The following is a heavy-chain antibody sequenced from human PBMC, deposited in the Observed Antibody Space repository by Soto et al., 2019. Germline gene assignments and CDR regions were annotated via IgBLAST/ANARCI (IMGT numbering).Heavy chain of an antibody. V-gene: IGHV1-3*01. CDR1: GYTFSAYT. CDR3: ARDTETLGPRANDALDI. Sequence: QAQLVQSGPEMKKPGASVKISCKATGYTFSAYTMNWVRQAPGQSLEWMGWINAGSGTTKYSQNFLGRVSITRDTSASTVYMELTGLTSEGTAVYYCARDTETLGPRANDALDIWGQGTMVTVSS. J-gene: IGHJ3*02. CDR2: INAGSGTT. D-gene: IGHD3-3*02.